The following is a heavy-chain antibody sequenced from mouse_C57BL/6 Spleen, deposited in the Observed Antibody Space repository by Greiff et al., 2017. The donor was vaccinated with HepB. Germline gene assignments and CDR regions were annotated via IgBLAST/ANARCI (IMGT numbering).Heavy chain of an antibody. V-gene: IGHV5-4*01. Sequence: EVQVVESGGGLVKPGGSLKLSCAASGFTFSSYAMSWVRQTPEKRLEWVATISDGGSYTYYPDNVKGRFTISRDNAKNNLYLQMSHLKSEDTAMYYCARDPYYYGSSYDYFDYWGQGTTLTVSS. CDR2: ISDGGSYT. CDR3: ARDPYYYGSSYDYFDY. J-gene: IGHJ2*01. D-gene: IGHD1-1*01. CDR1: GFTFSSYA.